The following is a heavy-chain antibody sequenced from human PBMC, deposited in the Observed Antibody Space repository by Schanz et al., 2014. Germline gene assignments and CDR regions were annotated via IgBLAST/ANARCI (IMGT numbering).Heavy chain of an antibody. V-gene: IGHV3-74*01. CDR3: ARGIITMGRGGDVGAFDI. CDR2: INSDGTTT. CDR1: GFTFSTYW. D-gene: IGHD3-10*01. J-gene: IGHJ3*02. Sequence: EVQLVESGGGLVQPGGSLRLSCAASGFTFSTYWMHWVRQAPGKGLVWVSHINSDGTTTTYADSVKGRFTISRDNSKNTLYLQMNSLRAEDTAVYYCARGIITMGRGGDVGAFDIWGQGTMVTVSS.